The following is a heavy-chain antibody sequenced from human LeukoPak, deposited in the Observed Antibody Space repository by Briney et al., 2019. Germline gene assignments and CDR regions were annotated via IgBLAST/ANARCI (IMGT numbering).Heavy chain of an antibody. D-gene: IGHD3-22*01. CDR2: INHSGST. Sequence: TSETLSLTCAVYGGSFSGYYWSWIRQPPGKGLEWIGEINHSGSTNYNPSLKSRVTISVDTSKNQFSLKLSSVTAADTALYYCARVYYYDGSGSTTGAFDIWGQGTMVTVSS. CDR3: ARVYYYDGSGSTTGAFDI. V-gene: IGHV4-34*01. J-gene: IGHJ3*02. CDR1: GGSFSGYY.